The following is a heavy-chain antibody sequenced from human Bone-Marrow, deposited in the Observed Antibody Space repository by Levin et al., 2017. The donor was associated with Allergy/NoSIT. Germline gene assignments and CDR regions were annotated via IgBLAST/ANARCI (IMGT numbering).Heavy chain of an antibody. CDR3: GEGGARSGY. V-gene: IGHV3-15*07. Sequence: PGESLKISCAVSGLNFKDAWMNWVRQAPGKGLEWLGRVRATKRTFERATVDYAAPVKGRFTISRDDSRETVYLQMTSLTSDDTGVYYCGEGGARSGYWGQGIQVIVSS. CDR1: GLNFKDAW. J-gene: IGHJ4*02. CDR2: VRATKRTFERATV. D-gene: IGHD2-21*01.